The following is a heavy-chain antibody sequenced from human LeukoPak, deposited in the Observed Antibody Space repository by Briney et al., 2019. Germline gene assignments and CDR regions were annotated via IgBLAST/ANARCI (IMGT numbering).Heavy chain of an antibody. CDR3: ARDTYYYDSSGYPT. Sequence: PSETLSLTCTVSGGSISSSSYYWGWIRQPPGKGLEWIGSIYYSGSTYYNPSLKSRVAISVDTSKNQFSLKLSSVTAADTAVYYCARDTYYYDSSGYPTWGQGTLVTVSS. V-gene: IGHV4-39*07. CDR1: GGSISSSSYY. J-gene: IGHJ5*02. CDR2: IYYSGST. D-gene: IGHD3-22*01.